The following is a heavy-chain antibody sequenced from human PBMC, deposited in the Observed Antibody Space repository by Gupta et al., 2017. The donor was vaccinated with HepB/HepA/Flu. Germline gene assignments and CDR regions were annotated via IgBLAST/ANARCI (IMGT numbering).Heavy chain of an antibody. CDR1: GFPLSNYG. CDR2: ITGSGST. V-gene: IGHV3-23*01. CDR3: ARDECCAAAAGTAFAN. Sequence: EVQLLESGGGLVQPGGSLRVSCAASGFPLSNYGMNWVRQAPGKGLEWVSGITGSGSTYYADSVNGRFTISRDNSQNTMYLHLNSLRAEDTAIYYCARDECCAAAAGTAFANWGQGTLVTVSS. D-gene: IGHD6-13*01. J-gene: IGHJ4*02.